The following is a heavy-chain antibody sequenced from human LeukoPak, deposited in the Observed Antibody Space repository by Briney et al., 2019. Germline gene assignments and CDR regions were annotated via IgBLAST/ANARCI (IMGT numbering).Heavy chain of an antibody. Sequence: PSETLCLTCTVSGGSISSGDYYWSWIRQPPGKGLEWIGYIYYSGSTYYNPSLKSRVTISVDTSKNQFSLKLSSVTAADTAVYYCARDRSLFCSGGSCYSDRANWFDPWGQGTLVTVSS. J-gene: IGHJ5*02. CDR1: GGSISSGDYY. D-gene: IGHD2-15*01. CDR2: IYYSGST. CDR3: ARDRSLFCSGGSCYSDRANWFDP. V-gene: IGHV4-30-4*01.